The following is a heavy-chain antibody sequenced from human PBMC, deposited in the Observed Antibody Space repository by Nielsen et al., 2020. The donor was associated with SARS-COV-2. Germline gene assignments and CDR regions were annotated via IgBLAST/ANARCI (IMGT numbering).Heavy chain of an antibody. D-gene: IGHD6-13*01. Sequence: SETLSLTCTVSGGSISSGGYYWSWIRQHPGKGLEWIGYIYYSGSTYYNPSLKSRVTMSVDTSKNQFSLKLSSVTAADTAVYYCARDLGKVAAAGGHNAFDIWGQGTMVTVSS. V-gene: IGHV4-31*03. J-gene: IGHJ3*02. CDR3: ARDLGKVAAAGGHNAFDI. CDR1: GGSISSGGYY. CDR2: IYYSGST.